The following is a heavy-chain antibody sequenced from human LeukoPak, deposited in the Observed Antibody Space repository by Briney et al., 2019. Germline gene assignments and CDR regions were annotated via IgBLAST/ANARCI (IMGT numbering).Heavy chain of an antibody. CDR3: AKDSLVSVYYYDSSGYYH. J-gene: IGHJ5*02. D-gene: IGHD3-22*01. CDR1: GFTFSSYA. V-gene: IGHV3-23*01. CDR2: ISGSGGST. Sequence: GGSLRLSCAASGFTFSSYAMSWVRQAPGKGLEWVSAISGSGGSTYYADSVKGRFTISRDNSKNTLYLQMNSLRAEDTAVYYCAKDSLVSVYYYDSSGYYHWGQGTLVTVCS.